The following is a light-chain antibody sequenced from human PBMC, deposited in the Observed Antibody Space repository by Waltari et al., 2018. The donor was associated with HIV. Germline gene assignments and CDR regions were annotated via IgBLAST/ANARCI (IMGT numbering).Light chain of an antibody. J-gene: IGKJ4*01. CDR1: QDSSNH. CDR3: QQYDNLQVT. CDR2: DAS. Sequence: DIQLIQSPSSLSASVGDRVTITCQASQDSSNHLNWYQQRPGKAPRLLIYDASNLQTGVPSRFSGSGSGTDFTFTISSLQPEDIATYYCQQYDNLQVTFGGGTKVEIK. V-gene: IGKV1-33*01.